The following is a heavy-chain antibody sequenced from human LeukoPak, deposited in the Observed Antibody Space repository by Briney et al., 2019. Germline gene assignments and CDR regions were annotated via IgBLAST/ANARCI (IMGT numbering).Heavy chain of an antibody. V-gene: IGHV1-2*02. CDR3: ARPITGADLTYYYGLDV. J-gene: IGHJ6*02. D-gene: IGHD7-27*01. CDR2: INPNSGGT. CDR1: GYTFTSYY. Sequence: ASVKVSCKASGYTFTSYYMHWVRQAPGQGLEWMGWINPNSGGTHYAQKFQGRVTMTRDTSISTAYMDLSRLRSDDTAVYYCARPITGADLTYYYGLDVWGQGTTITVSS.